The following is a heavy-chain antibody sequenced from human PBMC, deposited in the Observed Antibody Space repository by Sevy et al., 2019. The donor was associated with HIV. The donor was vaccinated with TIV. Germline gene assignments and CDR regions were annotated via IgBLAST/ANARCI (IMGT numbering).Heavy chain of an antibody. J-gene: IGHJ6*02. CDR1: GYTFTNYG. V-gene: IGHV1-18*01. D-gene: IGHD2-2*01. CDR2: ITTYNGKT. CDR3: ARVHGLVPAAIYPNYGMDV. Sequence: ASVKVSCKASGYTFTNYGITRVRQAPGQGLEWMGWITTYNGKTNYVEKLQGRVTMTTDTSTSTAYMELRSLRSDDTAVYYCARVHGLVPAAIYPNYGMDVWGQGTTVTVSS.